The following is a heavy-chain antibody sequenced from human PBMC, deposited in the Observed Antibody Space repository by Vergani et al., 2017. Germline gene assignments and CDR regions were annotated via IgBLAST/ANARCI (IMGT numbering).Heavy chain of an antibody. J-gene: IGHJ4*02. CDR1: GFTFSDYY. V-gene: IGHV3-11*05. CDR2: ISSSSSYT. D-gene: IGHD2-15*01. CDR3: ARRDCSGGSCYDGIDY. Sequence: QVQLVESGGGLVKPGGSLRLSCAASGFTFSDYYMSWIRQAPGKGLEWVSYISSSSSYTNYADSVKGRFTISRDNAKNSLYLQMNSLRAEDTAMYYCARRDCSGGSCYDGIDYWGQGTLVTVSS.